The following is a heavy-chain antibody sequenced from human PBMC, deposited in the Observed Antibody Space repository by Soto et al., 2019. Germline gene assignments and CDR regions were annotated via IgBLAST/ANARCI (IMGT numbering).Heavy chain of an antibody. J-gene: IGHJ4*02. CDR3: TKDLEQLDGY. CDR1: SVSNAW. D-gene: IGHD6-6*01. V-gene: IGHV3-15*07. CDR2: IKSKTDGETT. Sequence: SVSNAWMNWVRQAPGKGLEWVGRIKSKTDGETTDYATPVQGRFTISRDDSKNTLYLQMNSLKTEDTAVYYCTKDLEQLDGYWGQGTLVTVSS.